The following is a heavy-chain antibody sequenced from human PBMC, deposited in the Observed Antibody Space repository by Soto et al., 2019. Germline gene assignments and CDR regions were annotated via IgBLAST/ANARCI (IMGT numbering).Heavy chain of an antibody. D-gene: IGHD2-2*01. CDR2: IYYSGST. CDR3: ASRPTTPFDY. CDR1: GGSISSGGYY. V-gene: IGHV4-31*03. J-gene: IGHJ4*02. Sequence: SETLSLTCTVSGGSISSGGYYWSWIRQHPGKGLEWIGYIYYSGSTYYNPSLKSRVTISVDKSKNQFSLKLSSVTAADTAVYYCASRPTTPFDYWGKGTLVTVSS.